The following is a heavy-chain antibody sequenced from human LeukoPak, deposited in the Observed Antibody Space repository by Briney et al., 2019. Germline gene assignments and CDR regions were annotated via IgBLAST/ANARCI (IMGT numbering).Heavy chain of an antibody. CDR3: ATLGSSPTYFYVGMDV. Sequence: SETLSLTCAVSGGPISSTNWWSWVRQTPGKGLEWIGEIFHSGATNYSPSLKSRATISVDKSKNQFSLKLTPVTAADTAVYYCATLGSSPTYFYVGMDVWGQGTAVTVSS. V-gene: IGHV4-4*02. CDR1: GGPISSTNW. J-gene: IGHJ6*02. D-gene: IGHD6-13*01. CDR2: IFHSGAT.